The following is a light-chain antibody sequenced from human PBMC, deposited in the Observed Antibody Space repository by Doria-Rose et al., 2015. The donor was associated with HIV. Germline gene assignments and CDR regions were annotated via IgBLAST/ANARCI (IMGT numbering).Light chain of an antibody. CDR2: GAS. Sequence: APLSVSPGERATLSCRASQSVSSNLAWYQQKPGQAPRLLIYGASTRATGIPARFSGSGSGTEFTLTISSLQSEDFAVYYCQQYNNWPPWTFGQGAKVEIK. CDR3: QQYNNWPPWT. CDR1: QSVSSN. J-gene: IGKJ1*01. V-gene: IGKV3-15*01.